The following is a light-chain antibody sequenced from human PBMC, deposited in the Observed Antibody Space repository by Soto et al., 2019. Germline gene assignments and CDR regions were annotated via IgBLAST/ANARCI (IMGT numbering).Light chain of an antibody. CDR1: QRMNSW. CDR3: LRYNAFSQT. V-gene: IGKV1-5*01. J-gene: IGKJ1*01. Sequence: GDRVTITCRASQRMNSWLAWYQQKPGEAPKVLIYDASSLESGVPSRFSGSGSGTEFTLTIGSLQPEDLATYYCLRYNAFSQTFGQGTKVEI. CDR2: DAS.